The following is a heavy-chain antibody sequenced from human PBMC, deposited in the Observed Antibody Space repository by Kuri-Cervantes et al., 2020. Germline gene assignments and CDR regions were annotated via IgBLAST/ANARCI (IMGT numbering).Heavy chain of an antibody. V-gene: IGHV3-23*01. CDR3: ARDGGSYYISWFDP. CDR2: ISGSGGST. Sequence: GGSLRLSCAASGFTFSSYAMSWVRQAPGKGQEWVSAISGSGGSTYYADSVKGRFTISRDNSKNTLYLQMNSLRAEDTAVYYCARDGGSYYISWFDPWGQGTLVTVSS. D-gene: IGHD1-26*01. CDR1: GFTFSSYA. J-gene: IGHJ5*02.